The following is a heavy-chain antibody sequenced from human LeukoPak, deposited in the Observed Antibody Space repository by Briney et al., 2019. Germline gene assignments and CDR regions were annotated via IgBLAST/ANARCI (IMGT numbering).Heavy chain of an antibody. J-gene: IGHJ5*02. V-gene: IGHV1-2*02. CDR2: INPNSGGT. D-gene: IGHD3-10*01. CDR1: GGTFSSYA. Sequence: GASVKVSCKASGGTFSSYAISWVRQAPGQGLEWMGWINPNSGGTNYAQKFQGRVTMTRDTSISTAYMELSRLRSDDTAVYYCALRIRGVIGHNWFDPWGQGTLVTVSS. CDR3: ALRIRGVIGHNWFDP.